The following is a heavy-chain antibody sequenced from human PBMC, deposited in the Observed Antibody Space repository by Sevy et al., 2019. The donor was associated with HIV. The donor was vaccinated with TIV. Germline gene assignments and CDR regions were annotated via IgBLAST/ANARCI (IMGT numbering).Heavy chain of an antibody. CDR1: GYTLTSHY. V-gene: IGHV1-46*01. D-gene: IGHD6-13*01. CDR3: ASLAAASGLDYMDV. Sequence: ASVTVSCKASGYTLTSHYMHWVRQAPGQGLEWMGISNPSGGYTRYAQKFQGRVIMTRDTSTSTANMELSSLRSDDTAVYYCASLAAASGLDYMDVWGKGTTVTVSS. J-gene: IGHJ6*03. CDR2: SNPSGGYT.